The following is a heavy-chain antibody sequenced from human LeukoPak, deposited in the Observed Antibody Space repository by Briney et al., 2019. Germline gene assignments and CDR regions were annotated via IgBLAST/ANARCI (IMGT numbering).Heavy chain of an antibody. CDR1: GYTFTGYY. J-gene: IGHJ4*02. CDR2: INPNSGGT. V-gene: IGHV1-2*02. CDR3: ARGTGLVPYYDILTGYHQFDY. D-gene: IGHD3-9*01. Sequence: GASVKVSCKASGYTFTGYYMHWVRQAPGQGLEWMGWINPNSGGTNYAQKFQGRVTMTRDTSISTAHMELSRLRSDDTAVYYCARGTGLVPYYDILTGYHQFDYWGQGTLVTVSS.